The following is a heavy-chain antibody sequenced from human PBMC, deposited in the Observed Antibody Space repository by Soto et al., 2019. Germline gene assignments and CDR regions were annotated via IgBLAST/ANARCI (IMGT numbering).Heavy chain of an antibody. Sequence: AASVKVSCKASGFTFTSSAVQWVRQARGQRLEWIGWIVVGSGNTNYAQKFQERVTITRDMSTSTAYMELSSLRSEDTAVYYCAADKGNSSGWYFYYYGMAVWGQGTRVTVSS. V-gene: IGHV1-58*01. CDR1: GFTFTSSA. D-gene: IGHD6-19*01. CDR3: AADKGNSSGWYFYYYGMAV. J-gene: IGHJ6*02. CDR2: IVVGSGNT.